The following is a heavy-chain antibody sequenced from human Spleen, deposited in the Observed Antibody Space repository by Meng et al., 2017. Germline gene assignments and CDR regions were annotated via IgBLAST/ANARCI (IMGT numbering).Heavy chain of an antibody. D-gene: IGHD2-8*01. Sequence: SETLSPTCTVPGGSITSSSYYWGWIRQPPGKGLEWIGSIHYGGSIDYNPSLKSRVTISLDTSKNQFSLKMKSVTAADTAVYYCTREFMLRDEPPFNSWGQGARVTVSS. CDR2: IHYGGSI. J-gene: IGHJ4*02. CDR1: GGSITSSSYY. CDR3: TREFMLRDEPPFNS. V-gene: IGHV4-39*07.